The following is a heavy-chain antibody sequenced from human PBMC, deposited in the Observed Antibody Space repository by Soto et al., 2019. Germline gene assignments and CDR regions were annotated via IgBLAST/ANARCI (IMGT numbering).Heavy chain of an antibody. V-gene: IGHV5-51*01. CDR3: ARTSAAGKYYYGMDV. CDR2: IYPGDSDT. CDR1: GYSFTSYW. J-gene: IGHJ6*02. D-gene: IGHD6-13*01. Sequence: PGETLKISCKGSGYSFTSYWIGWVRQMPGKGLEWMGIIYPGDSDTRYSPSFQGQVTISADKSINTAYLQWSSLKASDTAMYYCARTSAAGKYYYGMDVWGQGTTVTVS.